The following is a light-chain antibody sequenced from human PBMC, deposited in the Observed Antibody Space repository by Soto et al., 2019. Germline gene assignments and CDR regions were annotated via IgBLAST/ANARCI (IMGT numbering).Light chain of an antibody. J-gene: IGKJ1*01. CDR3: QHYGYPQWT. V-gene: IGKV3-20*01. CDR1: QTVRSSY. CDR2: AVS. Sequence: IFLTQSPGSLSLSSGERATLSCRASQTVRSSYLAWYQQRPGQAPRLLIYAVSSRGYGVPDRFSGSGSGTDFTLTISRLEPEDFAVYYCQHYGYPQWTFGQGTKVEIK.